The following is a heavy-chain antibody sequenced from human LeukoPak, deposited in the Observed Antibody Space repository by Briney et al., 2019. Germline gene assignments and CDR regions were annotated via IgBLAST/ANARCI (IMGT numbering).Heavy chain of an antibody. CDR3: ARVWGSSWYFDY. V-gene: IGHV1-69*01. CDR1: GGTFSSYA. D-gene: IGHD6-13*01. CDR2: IIPIFGTA. J-gene: IGHJ4*02. Sequence: GASVKVSCKASGGTFSSYAISWVRQAPGQGLEWMGGIIPIFGTANYAQKFQGRVTITADGSTSTAYMELSSLRSEDTAVYYCARVWGSSWYFDYWGQGTLVSVSS.